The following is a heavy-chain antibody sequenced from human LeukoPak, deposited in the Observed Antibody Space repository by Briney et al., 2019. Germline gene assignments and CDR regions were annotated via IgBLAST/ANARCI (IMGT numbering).Heavy chain of an antibody. V-gene: IGHV4-31*03. D-gene: IGHD3-10*01. CDR2: IYYSGST. Sequence: SETLSLTCTVSGGSISSGGYYWSWIRQHPGKGLEWIGYIYYSGSTYYNPSLKSRVTISVDTSKNQFSLKLSSVTAADTAVYYCARDGRHYGSGSYYDYWGQGTLVTVSS. J-gene: IGHJ4*02. CDR1: GGSISSGGYY. CDR3: ARDGRHYGSGSYYDY.